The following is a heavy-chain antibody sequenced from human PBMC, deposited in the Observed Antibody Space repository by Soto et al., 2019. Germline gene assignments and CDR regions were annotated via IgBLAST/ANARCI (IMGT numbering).Heavy chain of an antibody. CDR3: ARPPPVVAARTYYYSGMDV. CDR2: IIPMFGSS. J-gene: IGHJ6*02. V-gene: IGHV1-69*06. CDR1: GGTFSNYA. D-gene: IGHD2-2*01. Sequence: QVQLVQSGAEVKKPGSSVKVSCKSSGGTFSNYAISWVRQAPGQGLEWMGGIIPMFGSSNYAQKFQGRVTFTEVKSTGAAYMDMGSLSSEVTAVYYCARPPPVVAARTYYYSGMDVWGQGAKVTVSS.